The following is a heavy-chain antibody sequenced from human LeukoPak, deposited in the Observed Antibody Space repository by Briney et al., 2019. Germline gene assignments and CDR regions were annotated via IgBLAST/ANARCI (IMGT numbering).Heavy chain of an antibody. V-gene: IGHV4-59*08. CDR1: GGSISSYY. Sequence: SETLCLTCTVSGGSISSYYWSWVRQPPGKGLEWIGYIYYSGSTNYNPSLKSRVTISVDTSKNQFSLKLSSVTAADTAVYYCARHMTAHIPNWFDPWGQGTLVTVSS. CDR2: IYYSGST. CDR3: ARHMTAHIPNWFDP. D-gene: IGHD2-21*01. J-gene: IGHJ5*02.